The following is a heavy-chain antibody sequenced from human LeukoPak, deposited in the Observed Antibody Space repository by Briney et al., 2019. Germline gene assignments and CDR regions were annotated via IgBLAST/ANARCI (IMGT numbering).Heavy chain of an antibody. CDR1: GYTFTSYY. Sequence: ASVKVSCKTSGYTFTSYYMHWVRQAPGQGLDWMGIINPSGGSTSYAQKFQGRVTMTRETSTSTVYMELSSLRSEDTAVYYCARDWGSERDLLTGYYIYWGQGTLVTVSS. CDR3: ARDWGSERDLLTGYYIY. V-gene: IGHV1-46*01. J-gene: IGHJ4*02. CDR2: INPSGGST. D-gene: IGHD3-9*01.